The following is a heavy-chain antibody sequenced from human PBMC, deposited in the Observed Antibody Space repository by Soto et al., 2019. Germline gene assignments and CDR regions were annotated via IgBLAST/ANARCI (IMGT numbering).Heavy chain of an antibody. V-gene: IGHV3-33*01. Sequence: GGSLRLSCAASGFTFSSYGMHWVRQAPGKGLEWVAVIWYDGSNKYYADSVKGRFTISRDNSKNTLYLQMNSLRAEDTAVYYCARFKDDYNFYFDFWAQGTLVPVSS. CDR2: IWYDGSNK. J-gene: IGHJ4*02. CDR3: ARFKDDYNFYFDF. CDR1: GFTFSSYG. D-gene: IGHD4-4*01.